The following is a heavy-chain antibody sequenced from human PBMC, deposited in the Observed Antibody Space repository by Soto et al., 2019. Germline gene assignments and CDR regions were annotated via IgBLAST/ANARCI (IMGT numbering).Heavy chain of an antibody. J-gene: IGHJ6*02. Sequence: ASVKVSCKASGYTFTSYDINWVRQATGQGLEWMVWMNPNSGNTGYAQKFQGRVTMTRNTSISTAYMELSSLRSEDTAVYYCARADNNYDFWSGYYSYYYYGMDVWGQGTTVTVSS. D-gene: IGHD3-3*01. V-gene: IGHV1-8*01. CDR3: ARADNNYDFWSGYYSYYYYGMDV. CDR2: MNPNSGNT. CDR1: GYTFTSYD.